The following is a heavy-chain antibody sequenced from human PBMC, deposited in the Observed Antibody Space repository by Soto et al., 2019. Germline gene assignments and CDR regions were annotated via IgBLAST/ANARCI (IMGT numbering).Heavy chain of an antibody. D-gene: IGHD3-9*01. Sequence: GGSLRLSCAASGVTFSSYSMNWVRQAPGKGLEWVSAISSSSSYIYYADSVKGRFTISRDNAKNSLYLQMNSLRAEDTAVYYCARDSNYDILTGYYPDYWGQGTLVTVSS. CDR1: GVTFSSYS. CDR3: ARDSNYDILTGYYPDY. J-gene: IGHJ4*02. V-gene: IGHV3-21*01. CDR2: ISSSSSYI.